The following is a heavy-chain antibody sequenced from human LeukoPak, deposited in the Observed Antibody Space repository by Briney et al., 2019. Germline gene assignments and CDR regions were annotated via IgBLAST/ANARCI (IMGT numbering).Heavy chain of an antibody. J-gene: IGHJ4*02. CDR3: ARGLPPRRNYDSSGYYSYYFDY. CDR2: INPNSGGT. V-gene: IGHV1-2*02. Sequence: GASVKVSCKASGYTFTGYYMHWARQAPGQGLEWMGWINPNSGGTNYAQNFQGRVTMTRDTSITTAYMELRSLTSDDTAVFYCARGLPPRRNYDSSGYYSYYFDYWGQGTLVTVSS. D-gene: IGHD3-22*01. CDR1: GYTFTGYY.